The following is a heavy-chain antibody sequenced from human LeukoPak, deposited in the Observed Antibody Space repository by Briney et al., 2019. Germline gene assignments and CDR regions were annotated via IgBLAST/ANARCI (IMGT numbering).Heavy chain of an antibody. D-gene: IGHD3-16*02. CDR3: ARGLLDYVWGSYRSQRYYFDY. J-gene: IGHJ4*02. CDR2: INHSGST. CDR1: GGSFSGYY. Sequence: SETLSLTCAVYGGSFSGYYWSWIRQPPGKGLEWIGEINHSGSTNYNPSLKSRVTISVDTSKNQFSLELSSVTAADTAVYYCARGLLDYVWGSYRSQRYYFDYWGQGTLVTVSS. V-gene: IGHV4-34*01.